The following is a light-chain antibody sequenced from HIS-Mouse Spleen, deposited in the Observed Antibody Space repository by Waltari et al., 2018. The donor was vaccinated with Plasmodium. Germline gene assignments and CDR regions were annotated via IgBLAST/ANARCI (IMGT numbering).Light chain of an antibody. CDR2: VAS. CDR1: QSVSSN. CDR3: QQYKNWSFT. Sequence: EIVMTQSPATLSVSPGERATLSCRASQSVSSNLAWYQQKPGQAPRLLIYVASTRATGIPARFSGSGSGTAFMLTISSLQSEEFAVYYCQQYKNWSFTFGPGTKVDIK. V-gene: IGKV3-15*01. J-gene: IGKJ3*01.